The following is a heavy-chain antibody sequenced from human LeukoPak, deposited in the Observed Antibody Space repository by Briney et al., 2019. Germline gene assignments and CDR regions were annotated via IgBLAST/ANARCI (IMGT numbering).Heavy chain of an antibody. J-gene: IGHJ5*02. CDR3: AADRFCTSTTCFGNWFDP. CDR1: GYTLNELS. Sequence: ASVKVSCKVSGYTLNELSMHWVRQSPGKGLEWMGSFHPADGETIYAQKFQGRVSMTEDTSTDTAYIDLSSLKSEDTAVYYCAADRFCTSTTCFGNWFDPWGQGTLVTVSS. V-gene: IGHV1-24*01. CDR2: FHPADGET. D-gene: IGHD2-2*01.